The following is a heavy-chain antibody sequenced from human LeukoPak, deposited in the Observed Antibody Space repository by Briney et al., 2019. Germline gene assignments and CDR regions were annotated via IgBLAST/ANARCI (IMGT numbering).Heavy chain of an antibody. CDR1: GFTFSSYS. CDR3: ARVAGRALVSGSGPPQYYYYYGMDV. J-gene: IGHJ6*02. Sequence: PGGSLRLSCAASGFTFSSYSMNWVRQAPGKGLEWVSSISSSSSYIYYADSVKGRCTISRDNAKNSLYLQMNSLRAADTAVYYCARVAGRALVSGSGPPQYYYYYGMDVWGQGTTVTVSS. D-gene: IGHD3-10*01. CDR2: ISSSSSYI. V-gene: IGHV3-21*01.